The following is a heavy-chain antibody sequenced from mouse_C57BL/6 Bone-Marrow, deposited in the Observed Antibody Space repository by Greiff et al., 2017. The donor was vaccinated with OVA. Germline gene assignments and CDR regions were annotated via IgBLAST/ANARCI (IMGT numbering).Heavy chain of an antibody. CDR1: GYTFTSYW. CDR3: ARGSTMVSYDFDY. V-gene: IGHV1-64*01. J-gene: IGHJ2*01. Sequence: QVQLQQPGAELVKPGASVKLSCKASGYTFTSYWMHWVKQRPGQGLEWIGMIHPNSGSTNYNEKFKSKATLTVDKSSSTAYMQRSSLTSEDSAVYYCARGSTMVSYDFDYWGQGTTLTVSS. CDR2: IHPNSGST. D-gene: IGHD2-2*01.